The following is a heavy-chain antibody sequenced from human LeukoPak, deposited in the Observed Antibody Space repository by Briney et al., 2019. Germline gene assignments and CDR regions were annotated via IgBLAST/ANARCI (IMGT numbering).Heavy chain of an antibody. CDR3: ARDSSSWYYFDY. J-gene: IGHJ4*02. Sequence: GGALRLSCAAPGFTFSSYAMHWVRQAPGEGLEYVSGISSNGGSTYYENSVKGRFTISRDNSKNTLYLQMGSLRAEDMAVYYCARDSSSWYYFDYWGQGTLVTVSS. D-gene: IGHD6-13*01. CDR2: ISSNGGST. V-gene: IGHV3-64*01. CDR1: GFTFSSYA.